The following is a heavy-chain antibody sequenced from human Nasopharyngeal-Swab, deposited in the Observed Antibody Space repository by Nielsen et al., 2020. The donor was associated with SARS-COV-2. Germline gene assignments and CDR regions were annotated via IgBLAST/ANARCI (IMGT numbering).Heavy chain of an antibody. J-gene: IGHJ6*02. CDR2: IYYSGST. Sequence: WIRQPPGKGLEWMGSIYYSGSTYYNPSLKSRVTISVDTSKNQFSLKLSSVTAADTAVYYCARGSKQWLVRHSRYYYYGMDVWGQGTTVTVSS. CDR3: ARGSKQWLVRHSRYYYYGMDV. V-gene: IGHV4-39*07. D-gene: IGHD6-19*01.